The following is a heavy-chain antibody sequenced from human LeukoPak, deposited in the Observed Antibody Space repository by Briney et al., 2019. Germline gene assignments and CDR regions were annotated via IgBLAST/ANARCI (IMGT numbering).Heavy chain of an antibody. CDR1: GFIFRNYA. V-gene: IGHV3-23*01. CDR3: AKDPALVGATHPYYFDY. D-gene: IGHD1-26*01. CDR2: ITGSGDTT. J-gene: IGHJ4*02. Sequence: GASLRLSCAASGFIFRNYAMSWVRQAPGKGLEWVSAITGSGDTTYYADSVKGRFTISRDNSKNTLYVEMNTLRAEDTALYYCAKDPALVGATHPYYFDYWGQGTLVTVSS.